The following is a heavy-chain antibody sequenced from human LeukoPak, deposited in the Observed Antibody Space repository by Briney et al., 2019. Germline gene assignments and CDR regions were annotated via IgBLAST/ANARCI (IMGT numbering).Heavy chain of an antibody. J-gene: IGHJ3*02. V-gene: IGHV4-59*12. Sequence: PSETLSLTCTVSGESMSGFYWNWIRQPPGKGLEWIGYMHYTGSTNYNPSLKSRVTISIDTSKNQFSLKLSSVTASDTAVYYCARDYSDAFDIWGQGTMVTVSS. D-gene: IGHD2-15*01. CDR2: MHYTGST. CDR3: ARDYSDAFDI. CDR1: GESMSGFY.